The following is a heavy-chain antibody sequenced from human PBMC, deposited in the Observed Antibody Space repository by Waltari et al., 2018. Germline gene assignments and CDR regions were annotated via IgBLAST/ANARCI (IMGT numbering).Heavy chain of an antibody. V-gene: IGHV3-15*01. CDR2: VQSKTDGGTT. CDR1: GFPFIHAW. J-gene: IGHJ4*02. Sequence: EVQLVESGGGLVKPGGSLRLSCAASGFPFIHAWMSWVRQSPGKGLRWVGRVQSKTDGGTTDDAKPVKGRFTVSREDSKNTLFLQMNSLKTEDTAVYYCTTDGAHWGQGTLVTVSS. CDR3: TTDGAH. D-gene: IGHD3-10*01.